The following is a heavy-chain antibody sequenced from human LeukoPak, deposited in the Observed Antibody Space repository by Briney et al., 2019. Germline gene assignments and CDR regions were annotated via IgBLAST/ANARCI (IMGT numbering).Heavy chain of an antibody. V-gene: IGHV4-30-2*01. J-gene: IGHJ3*02. D-gene: IGHD3-10*01. Sequence: SETLSLTCAVSGGSISSGGYSWSWIRQPPGKGLEWIGYIYHSGSTYYNPSLKSRVTISVDRSKNQFSLKLSSVTAADTAVYYRARAGIGGVSDAFDNWGQGTKVTGSS. CDR1: GGSISSGGYS. CDR2: IYHSGST. CDR3: ARAGIGGVSDAFDN.